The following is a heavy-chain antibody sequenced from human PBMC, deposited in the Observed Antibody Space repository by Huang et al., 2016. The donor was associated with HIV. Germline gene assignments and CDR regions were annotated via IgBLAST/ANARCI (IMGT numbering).Heavy chain of an antibody. J-gene: IGHJ4*02. V-gene: IGHV5-51*01. D-gene: IGHD6-6*01. CDR1: GYSFSSYW. Sequence: VQLVQSGAEVKKPGESLKISCKGSGYSFSSYWIAWVRQMPGKGLEWMGIILPDESETPYSPSFEGQVTISADKSSGTAYLQWSSLKASDTAMYYCARRFSSSSGYFDYWGQGSLVTVSS. CDR3: ARRFSSSSGYFDY. CDR2: ILPDESET.